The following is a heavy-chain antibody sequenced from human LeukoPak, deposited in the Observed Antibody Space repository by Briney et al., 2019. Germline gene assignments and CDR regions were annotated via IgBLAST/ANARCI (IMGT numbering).Heavy chain of an antibody. Sequence: GGSLRLSCAASAFTFTRNDMQWVRPAPGKGLEWVSGISRSGPTYYTDSVKGRITNSRDNSKNTLYLQMNSLRAEDTAVYYCAQGGYFTFEMWGQGTMVTVSS. CDR2: ISRSGPT. CDR1: AFTFTRND. D-gene: IGHD2-2*03. CDR3: AQGGYFTFEM. J-gene: IGHJ3*02. V-gene: IGHV3-23*01.